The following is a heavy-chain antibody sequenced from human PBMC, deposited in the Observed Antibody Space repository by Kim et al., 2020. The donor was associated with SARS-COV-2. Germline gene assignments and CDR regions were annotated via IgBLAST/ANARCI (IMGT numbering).Heavy chain of an antibody. CDR2: IYYSGST. Sequence: SETLSLTCTVSGGSISSGGYYWSWIRQHPGKGLEWIGYIYYSGSTYYNPSLKSRVTISVDTSKNQFSLKLSSVTAADTAVYYCARARTPMIVVVINAFDIWGQGTMGTVSS. D-gene: IGHD3-22*01. V-gene: IGHV4-31*03. J-gene: IGHJ3*02. CDR3: ARARTPMIVVVINAFDI. CDR1: GGSISSGGYY.